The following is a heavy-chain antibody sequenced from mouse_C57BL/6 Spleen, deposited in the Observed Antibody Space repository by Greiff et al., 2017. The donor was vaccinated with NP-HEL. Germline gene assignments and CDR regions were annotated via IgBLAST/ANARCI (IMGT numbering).Heavy chain of an antibody. J-gene: IGHJ3*01. Sequence: QVQLQQPGAELVKPGASVKLSCKASGYTFTSYWMHWVKQRPGQGLEWIGMIHPNSGSTNYNEKFKSKATLTVDKSSSTAYMPLSSLTSEDSAVYYCARERLRDAWFAYWGQGTLVTVSA. CDR2: IHPNSGST. V-gene: IGHV1-64*01. D-gene: IGHD2-4*01. CDR1: GYTFTSYW. CDR3: ARERLRDAWFAY.